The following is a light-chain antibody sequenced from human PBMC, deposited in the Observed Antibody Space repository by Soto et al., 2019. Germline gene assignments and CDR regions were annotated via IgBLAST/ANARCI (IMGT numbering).Light chain of an antibody. CDR2: GVS. Sequence: NVLTQSPGTLSLSPGERDTLSCRTSQSVGSTHLAWYQQKPGQAPRLLIHGVSSRAAGIPDRFSGSGSGTHFTLTISRLEPEDFAVYYCQQYVSSPLYTFGQGTKLEIK. J-gene: IGKJ2*01. CDR1: QSVGSTH. CDR3: QQYVSSPLYT. V-gene: IGKV3-20*01.